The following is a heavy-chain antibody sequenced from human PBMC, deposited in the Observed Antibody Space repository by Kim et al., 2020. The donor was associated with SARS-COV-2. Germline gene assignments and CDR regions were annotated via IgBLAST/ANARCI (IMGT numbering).Heavy chain of an antibody. CDR2: INASGRRT. V-gene: IGHV3-23*01. J-gene: IGHJ3*01. D-gene: IGHD6-19*01. CDR3: AKGAEGSGWWDAFDV. CDR1: GFTFSNYA. Sequence: GGSLRLSCAASGFTFSNYAINWVRQAPGKGLQWVSGINASGRRTFYADSVKGRFTISRDNSKNTLNLQMDSLRAEDTGLYYCAKGAEGSGWWDAFDVWGQGTMVTVSS.